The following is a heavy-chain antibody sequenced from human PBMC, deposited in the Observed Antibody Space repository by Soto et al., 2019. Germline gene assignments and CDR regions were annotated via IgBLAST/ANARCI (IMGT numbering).Heavy chain of an antibody. Sequence: PGESLKISCKGSGYSFSSDWIGWVRQMPGKGLEWIGIIYPGDSDARYSPSFQGQVTIAADKSINTAYLQWRSLKASDTAMYFCARFYSSGLYYFEFWGQGTLVTVPQ. CDR3: ARFYSSGLYYFEF. V-gene: IGHV5-51*01. CDR1: GYSFSSDW. D-gene: IGHD6-19*01. CDR2: IYPGDSDA. J-gene: IGHJ4*02.